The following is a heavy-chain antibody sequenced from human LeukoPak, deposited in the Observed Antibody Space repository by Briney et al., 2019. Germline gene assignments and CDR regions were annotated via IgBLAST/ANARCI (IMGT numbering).Heavy chain of an antibody. CDR2: TYTSGST. CDR1: GGSISSGSYY. Sequence: SETLSLTCTVSGGSISSGSYYWSWIRQPAGKGLEWIGRIYTYTSGSTNYNPSLKSRVTTSVDTSKNQFSLKLSSVTAADTAVYYCARVGGLGSTYLDAFDIWGQGTMVTVSS. CDR3: ARVGGLGSTYLDAFDI. D-gene: IGHD2-2*01. J-gene: IGHJ3*02. V-gene: IGHV4-61*02.